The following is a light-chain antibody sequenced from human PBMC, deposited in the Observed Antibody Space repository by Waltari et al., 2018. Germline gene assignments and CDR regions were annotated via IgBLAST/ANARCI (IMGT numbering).Light chain of an antibody. V-gene: IGLV2-23*01. CDR1: GSGVGSYDL. CDR3: SSYSSSTTLGNV. CDR2: EAT. J-gene: IGLJ1*01. Sequence: QSALTQAASVSGSPGQSITISCSGTGSGVGSYDLAAWYQQHPGKAPKLIIYEATKRPSGVSSRFSGSKSGNTASLTISGLQAEDEADYFCSSYSSSTTLGNVFGTGTKVTVL.